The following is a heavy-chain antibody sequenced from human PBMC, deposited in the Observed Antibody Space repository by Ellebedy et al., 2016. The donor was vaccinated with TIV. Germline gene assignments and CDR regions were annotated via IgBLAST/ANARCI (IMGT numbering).Heavy chain of an antibody. J-gene: IGHJ5*02. Sequence: SETLSLXCTVSGGSISSSSYYWSWIRQPAGKGLEWIGRVYTTGSTNYDPSLKSRVTMSVDTSKNQFSLKLTSVTAADTAVYYCARSSTITTTTKFDPWGQGTLVTVSS. CDR2: VYTTGST. CDR3: ARSSTITTTTKFDP. V-gene: IGHV4-61*02. D-gene: IGHD2-2*01. CDR1: GGSISSSSYY.